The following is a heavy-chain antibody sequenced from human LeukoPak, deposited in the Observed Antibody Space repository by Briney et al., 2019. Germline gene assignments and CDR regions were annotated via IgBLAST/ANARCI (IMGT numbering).Heavy chain of an antibody. J-gene: IGHJ3*02. CDR1: GGSISSYY. CDR2: IYYSGST. V-gene: IGHV4-59*01. CDR3: ARVASSSGWYSLRGDAFDI. Sequence: SETLSLTCTVSGGSISSYYWSWIRQPPGQGLEWTGYIYYSGSTNYNPSLKSRVTISVDTSKNQFSLKLSSVTAADTAVYYCARVASSSGWYSLRGDAFDIWGQGTMVTVSS. D-gene: IGHD6-19*01.